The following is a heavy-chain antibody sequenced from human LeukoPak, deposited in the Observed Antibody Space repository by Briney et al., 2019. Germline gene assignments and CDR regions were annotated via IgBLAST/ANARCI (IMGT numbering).Heavy chain of an antibody. Sequence: GASVKVSCKASGYTFTGYYMYWVRQAPGQGLEWMGWINPNSGGTNYAQKFQGRVTMTRDTSISTAYMELSRLRSDDTAVYYCARDLGDSSGYSPPAEYFQHWGQGTLVTVSS. CDR2: INPNSGGT. D-gene: IGHD3-22*01. J-gene: IGHJ1*01. CDR3: ARDLGDSSGYSPPAEYFQH. CDR1: GYTFTGYY. V-gene: IGHV1-2*02.